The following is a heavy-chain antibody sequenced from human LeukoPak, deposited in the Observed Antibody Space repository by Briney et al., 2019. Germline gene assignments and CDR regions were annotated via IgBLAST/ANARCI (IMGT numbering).Heavy chain of an antibody. J-gene: IGHJ3*02. CDR3: ARPRGSYGPDNAFDI. CDR1: GGSISSYY. D-gene: IGHD5-18*01. Sequence: PSETLSLTCTVSGGSISSYYWSWIRQPPGKGLEWIGYIYYSGSTNHNPSLKSRVTISVDTSKNQFSLKLSSVTAADTAVYYCARPRGSYGPDNAFDIWGQGTMVTVSS. V-gene: IGHV4-59*01. CDR2: IYYSGST.